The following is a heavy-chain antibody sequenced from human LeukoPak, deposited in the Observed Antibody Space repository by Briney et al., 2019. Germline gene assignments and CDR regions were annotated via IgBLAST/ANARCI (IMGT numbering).Heavy chain of an antibody. J-gene: IGHJ4*02. V-gene: IGHV3-30*03. D-gene: IGHD2-15*01. CDR1: GFTFSGFC. CDR3: ARDLSCSLEY. CDR2: ITYDENNK. Sequence: PRRSLRISCAASGFTFSGFCMHWVRQAPGKGLEWVAVITYDENNKYYADCVKGRFTNSRDNAKNTLYLQMSSVRAEDTAGYYCARDLSCSLEYWGQGTLVTVSS.